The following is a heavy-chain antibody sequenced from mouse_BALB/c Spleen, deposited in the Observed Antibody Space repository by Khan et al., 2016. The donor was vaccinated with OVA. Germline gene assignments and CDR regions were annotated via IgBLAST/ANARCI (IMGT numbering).Heavy chain of an antibody. Sequence: QGQLEQSGPGLVQPSQSLSITGTVAGFSLTSYGVHWGSQSPGKGLEWRGVIWRGGITDYNATFISRLSISKDISKSQVFVKMNSLHPNDTAICYCARNRNGYFDYWGQGTTLTVSS. CDR1: GFSLTSYG. CDR2: IWRGGIT. D-gene: IGHD1-1*02. J-gene: IGHJ2*01. V-gene: IGHV2-2*02. CDR3: ARNRNGYFDY.